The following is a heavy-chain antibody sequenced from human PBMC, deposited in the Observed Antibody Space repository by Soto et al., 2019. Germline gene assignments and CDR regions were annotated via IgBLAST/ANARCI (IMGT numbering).Heavy chain of an antibody. D-gene: IGHD6-13*01. J-gene: IGHJ6*02. CDR3: ATALSSSGTGGYYYGMDV. CDR2: IYPGDSDT. CDR1: GYSFTSYW. V-gene: IGHV5-51*01. Sequence: PGESLKISCKASGYSFTSYWIGWVRQIPGKGLEWMGIIYPGDSDTRYSPSFQGQVTISADKSISTAYLQWSSLKASDTAMYYCATALSSSGTGGYYYGMDVWGQGTTVTVSS.